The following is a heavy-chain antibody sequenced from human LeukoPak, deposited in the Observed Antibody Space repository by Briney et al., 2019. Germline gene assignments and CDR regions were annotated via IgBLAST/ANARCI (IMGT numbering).Heavy chain of an antibody. CDR3: AKDLHYWSAADY. CDR2: IMNSGDLT. D-gene: IGHD3-3*02. J-gene: IGHJ4*02. V-gene: IGHV3-23*01. CDR1: GFSFSNNA. Sequence: GGSLRLPCVASGFSFSNNAMSWVRQAPGKGLEWVSGIMNSGDLTYYADSVKGRFTISRDNSKNTLYLQMDSLRVEDTAIYYCAKDLHYWSAADYWGQGTLVTVSP.